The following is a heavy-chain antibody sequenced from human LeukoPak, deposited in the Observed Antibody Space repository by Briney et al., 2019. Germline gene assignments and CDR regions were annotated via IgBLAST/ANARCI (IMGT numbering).Heavy chain of an antibody. CDR1: GYTFTGYY. CDR3: ARDYCSGGSCYSDY. Sequence: ASVKVSCKASGYTFTGYYMHWERQAPGQGLEWMGWINPNSGGTNYAQKFQGRVTMTRDTSISTAYMELSRLRSDDTAVYYCARDYCSGGSCYSDYWGQGTLVTVSS. CDR2: INPNSGGT. V-gene: IGHV1-2*02. J-gene: IGHJ4*02. D-gene: IGHD2-15*01.